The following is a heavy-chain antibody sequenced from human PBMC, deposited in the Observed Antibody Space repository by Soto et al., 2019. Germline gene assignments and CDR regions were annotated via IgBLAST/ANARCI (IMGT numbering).Heavy chain of an antibody. D-gene: IGHD5-12*01. CDR1: GYTFTSYA. J-gene: IGHJ6*02. V-gene: IGHV1-3*01. CDR3: AREGVAPYYYYGMDG. Sequence: ASVKVSCKASGYTFTSYAMHWVRQAPGQGLEWMGWINADNGDTKYAQTFQGRVTITTDTSTSTVHMEVRSLRSDDTAVYYCAREGVAPYYYYGMDGWGQGTPVTVSS. CDR2: INADNGDT.